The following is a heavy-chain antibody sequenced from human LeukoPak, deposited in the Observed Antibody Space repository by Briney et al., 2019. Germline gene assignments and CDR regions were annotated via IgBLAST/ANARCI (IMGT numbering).Heavy chain of an antibody. J-gene: IGHJ5*02. CDR2: IYYSGST. Sequence: PSETLSLTCTVSGGSISSGGYCWSWIRQHPGKGLEWIGYIYYSGSTYYNPSLKSRVTISVDTSKNQFSLKLSSVTAADTAVYYCARYGIAAALNWFDPWGQGTLVTVSS. V-gene: IGHV4-31*03. CDR1: GGSISSGGYC. D-gene: IGHD6-13*01. CDR3: ARYGIAAALNWFDP.